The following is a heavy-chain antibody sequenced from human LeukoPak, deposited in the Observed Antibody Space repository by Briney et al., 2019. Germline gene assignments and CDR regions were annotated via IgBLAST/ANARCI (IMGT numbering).Heavy chain of an antibody. CDR2: ISTSGNTI. CDR1: GFTFGDYY. Sequence: PGGSLRLSCAASGFTFGDYYMNWIRQAPGKGLEWISFISTSGNTIYYADSVKGRFTLSRDSAKNSLYLQMNSLRADDTAMYYCAREVAAAAKLDYWGQGTLVTVSS. CDR3: AREVAAAAKLDY. D-gene: IGHD6-13*01. V-gene: IGHV3-11*01. J-gene: IGHJ4*02.